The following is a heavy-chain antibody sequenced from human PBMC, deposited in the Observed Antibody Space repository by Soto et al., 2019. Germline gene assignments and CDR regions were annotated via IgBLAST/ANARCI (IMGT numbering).Heavy chain of an antibody. D-gene: IGHD6-19*01. J-gene: IGHJ4*02. V-gene: IGHV3-13*05. CDR1: GFTFSRYD. CDR3: ARESSDWSAVDY. CDR2: IDTTGAP. Sequence: EVQLVESGGGLVQPGGSLRLSCAASGFTFSRYDMHWVRQGTGKGLEWVSGIDTTGAPYYSGSVKGRFTISRENAKNSLFLEMDSLRPGYTAVYYCARESSDWSAVDYWGQGTLVTVSS.